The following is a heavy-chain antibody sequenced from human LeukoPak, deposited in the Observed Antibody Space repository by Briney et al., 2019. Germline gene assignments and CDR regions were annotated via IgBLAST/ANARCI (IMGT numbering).Heavy chain of an antibody. CDR2: INGDASNT. V-gene: IGHV3-74*03. Sequence: GGSLRLSCAASGLTFNSYWMHWVRRVAGKGLVWVARINGDASNTTYADSVKGRFTISRDNAKNTLYLQMNSLRAEDTAVYYCARDQGYMDVWGKGTTVTVSS. J-gene: IGHJ6*03. CDR1: GLTFNSYW. CDR3: ARDQGYMDV.